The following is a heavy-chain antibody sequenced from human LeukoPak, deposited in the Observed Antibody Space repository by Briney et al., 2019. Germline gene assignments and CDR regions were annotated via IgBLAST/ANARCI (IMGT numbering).Heavy chain of an antibody. J-gene: IGHJ4*02. Sequence: PGGSLRLSCAASGFTFSSYSMSWVLQAPGKGLEWVSSISDDSNYIYYADSVEGRFTISRDNAKNSLYLQMNSLRAEDTAVYYYANHLACGSTSCPPFDYWGQGTLVTVSS. CDR2: ISDDSNYI. CDR3: ANHLACGSTSCPPFDY. D-gene: IGHD2-2*01. CDR1: GFTFSSYS. V-gene: IGHV3-21*01.